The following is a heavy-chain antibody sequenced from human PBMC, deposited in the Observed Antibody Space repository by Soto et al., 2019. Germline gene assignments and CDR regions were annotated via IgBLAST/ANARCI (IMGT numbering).Heavy chain of an antibody. Sequence: HPGGSLRLSCAASGFTFSSYAMSWVRQAPGKGLEWVSAISGSGGSTYYADSVKGRFTISRDNSKNTLYLQMNSLRAEDTAVYYCAKEGDYYDSSGYYGSAPSDAFDIWGQGTMVTVSS. D-gene: IGHD3-22*01. CDR2: ISGSGGST. CDR1: GFTFSSYA. V-gene: IGHV3-23*01. CDR3: AKEGDYYDSSGYYGSAPSDAFDI. J-gene: IGHJ3*02.